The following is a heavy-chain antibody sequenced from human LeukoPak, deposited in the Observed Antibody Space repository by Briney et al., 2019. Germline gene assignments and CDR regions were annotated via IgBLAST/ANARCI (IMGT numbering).Heavy chain of an antibody. CDR3: AKVRDPDPLRPPLLDY. V-gene: IGHV3-23*01. Sequence: GGSLRLSCAASRFTFSSYAMSWVRQAPGKGLEWVSAISGSGGSTYYADSVKGRFTISRDNSKNTLYLQMNSLRAEDTAVYYCAKVRDPDPLRPPLLDYWGQGTLVTVSS. D-gene: IGHD3-3*01. J-gene: IGHJ4*02. CDR1: RFTFSSYA. CDR2: ISGSGGST.